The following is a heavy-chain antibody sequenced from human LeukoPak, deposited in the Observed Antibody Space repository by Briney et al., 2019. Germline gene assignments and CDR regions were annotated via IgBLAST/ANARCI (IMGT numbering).Heavy chain of an antibody. CDR3: ARVRGSTFYIHY. J-gene: IGHJ4*02. CDR2: FANTAFA. D-gene: IGHD2/OR15-2a*01. CDR1: GGSISSYY. V-gene: IGHV4-4*07. Sequence: PSETLSLTCTVSGGSISSYYWSWIRQPAGKGLECIGYFANTAFAYYNPSLKNRVIMSLDTSKNQFSLRLNSVTAADTAVYYCARVRGSTFYIHYWGRGTLVTVSS.